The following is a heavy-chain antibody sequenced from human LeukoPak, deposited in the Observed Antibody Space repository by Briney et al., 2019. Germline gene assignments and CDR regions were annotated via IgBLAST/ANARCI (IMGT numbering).Heavy chain of an antibody. CDR2: INPNSDGT. V-gene: IGHV1-2*02. CDR3: AREGYYYGSGSYQGDY. CDR1: GYTFTGYY. D-gene: IGHD3-10*01. Sequence: ASVKVSCKASGYTFTGYYMHWVRQAPGQGLEWMGWINPNSDGTNYAQKFQGRVTMTRDTSISTAYMELSRLRSDDTAVYYCAREGYYYGSGSYQGDYWGQGTLVTVSS. J-gene: IGHJ4*02.